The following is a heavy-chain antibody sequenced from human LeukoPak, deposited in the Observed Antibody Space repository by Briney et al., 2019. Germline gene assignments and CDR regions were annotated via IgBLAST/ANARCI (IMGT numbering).Heavy chain of an antibody. CDR1: GYSIINYW. D-gene: IGHD2-15*01. Sequence: GESLKISCKGSGYSIINYWIGWVRQMPGKGLEWMGIIYPADSDIRYSPSFQGQVTISADKSISTVYLQWSSLKALDTAMYYCARQEYCSGGSCYTWFDPWGQGTLVTVSS. CDR3: ARQEYCSGGSCYTWFDP. CDR2: IYPADSDI. J-gene: IGHJ5*02. V-gene: IGHV5-51*01.